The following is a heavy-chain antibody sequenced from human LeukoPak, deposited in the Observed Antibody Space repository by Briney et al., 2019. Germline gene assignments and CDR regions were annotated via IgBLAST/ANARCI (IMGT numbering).Heavy chain of an antibody. CDR2: IYPGDSDT. V-gene: IGHV5-51*01. Sequence: GESLKISCKASGYTFTNYWIGWVRQMPGKGLEWMGIIYPGDSDTRYSPSFQGQVTISADKSINTAYLQWSSLKASDTAMYYCARHETGPYFDYWGQGTLVTVSS. CDR3: ARHETGPYFDY. CDR1: GYTFTNYW. D-gene: IGHD1-1*01. J-gene: IGHJ4*02.